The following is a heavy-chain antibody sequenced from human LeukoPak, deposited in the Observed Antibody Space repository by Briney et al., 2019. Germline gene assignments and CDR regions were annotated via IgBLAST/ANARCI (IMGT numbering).Heavy chain of an antibody. CDR3: ARKTIAGADDY. CDR2: IYYSGST. D-gene: IGHD6-13*01. J-gene: IGHJ4*02. CDR1: GGSFSGYY. Sequence: SETLSLTCAVYGGSFSGYYWDWIRQPPGKGLEWIGTIYYSGSTYYNPSLKSRVTISVDTSKNQFSLKVRSVTAADTAVYYCARKTIAGADDYWGQGTLVTVSS. V-gene: IGHV4-34*01.